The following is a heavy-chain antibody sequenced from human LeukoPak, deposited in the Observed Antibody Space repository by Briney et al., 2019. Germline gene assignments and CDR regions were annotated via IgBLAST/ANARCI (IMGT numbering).Heavy chain of an antibody. D-gene: IGHD3-16*02. J-gene: IGHJ4*02. CDR2: IAAYNGLT. CDR3: ARSYGLEADY. Sequence: GASVKVSRKASGYTFTGYGIAWVRQAPGEGLELVGWIAAYNGLTNYAQNLQDRLTLTRDTSTTTAFMELRNLTSDDTAIYFCARSYGLEADYWGRGTLVTVSS. V-gene: IGHV1-18*01. CDR1: GYTFTGYG.